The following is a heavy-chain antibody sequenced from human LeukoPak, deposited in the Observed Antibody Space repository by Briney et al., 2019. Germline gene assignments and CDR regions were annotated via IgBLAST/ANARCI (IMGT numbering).Heavy chain of an antibody. CDR3: ARLVLDYYYYMDV. Sequence: SETLSLTCTVSGGSISSYYWSWIRQPPGKGLEWIGYIYYSGSTNYNPSLKSRVTISVDTSKNQFSLKLSSVTAADSAVYYCARLVLDYYYYMDVWGKGTTVTISS. V-gene: IGHV4-59*08. D-gene: IGHD3-3*01. CDR2: IYYSGST. CDR1: GGSISSYY. J-gene: IGHJ6*03.